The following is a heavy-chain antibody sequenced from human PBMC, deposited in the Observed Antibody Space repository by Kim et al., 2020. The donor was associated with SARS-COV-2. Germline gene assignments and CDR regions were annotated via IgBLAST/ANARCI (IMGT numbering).Heavy chain of an antibody. CDR1: GGSISSYY. J-gene: IGHJ1*01. Sequence: SETLSLTCTVSGGSISSYYWSWIRQPPGKGLEWIGYIYYSGSTNYNPSLKSRVTISVDTSKNQFSLKLSSVTAADTAVYYCARQDYDSSGYYEGFFQLWGQGTLVTVSS. V-gene: IGHV4-59*08. CDR2: IYYSGST. D-gene: IGHD3-22*01. CDR3: ARQDYDSSGYYEGFFQL.